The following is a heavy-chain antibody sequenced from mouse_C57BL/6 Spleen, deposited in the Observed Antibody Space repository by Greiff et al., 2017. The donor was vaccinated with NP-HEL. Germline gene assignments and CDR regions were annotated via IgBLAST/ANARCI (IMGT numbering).Heavy chain of an antibody. CDR1: GFTFTSSW. J-gene: IGHJ3*01. CDR3: SRGTVVGGAY. V-gene: IGHV1-55*01. Sequence: QVQLQQPGAELVKPGASVKMSCKASGFTFTSSWITWLKQRPGQGLEWIGDIYPGSGSTNYNEKFKGKATLTVDTSSSTAHMQLSRLTSEDSAVYYCSRGTVVGGAYRAHGTLVTVSA. CDR2: IYPGSGST. D-gene: IGHD1-1*01.